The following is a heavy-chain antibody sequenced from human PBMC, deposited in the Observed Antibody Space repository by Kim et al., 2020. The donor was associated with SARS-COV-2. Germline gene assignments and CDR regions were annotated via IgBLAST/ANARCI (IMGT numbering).Heavy chain of an antibody. CDR2: ISDSGVNT. J-gene: IGHJ4*02. CDR3: GRRVQGCDSTSCLDY. CDR1: GFTFSSSA. V-gene: IGHV3-23*01. Sequence: GGSLRLSCVASGFTFSSSAMAWVRQTPGKGLEWVSSISDSGVNTYYADSVKGRFTISRANSKNTLYLQMNSLRAEDMALYYCGRRVQGCDSTSCLDYWGQGTLVTVSA. D-gene: IGHD2-2*01.